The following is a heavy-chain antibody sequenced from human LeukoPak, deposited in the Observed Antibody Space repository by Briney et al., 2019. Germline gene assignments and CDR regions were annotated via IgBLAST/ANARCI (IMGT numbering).Heavy chain of an antibody. D-gene: IGHD7-27*01. CDR2: ISGSGDNT. CDR3: ARAQASNWGSPPAFDI. CDR1: GFTFSDYA. J-gene: IGHJ3*02. Sequence: PGGSLRLSCAVSGFTFSDYAMNWVRQAPGKGLEWVSLISGSGDNTFYADSVKGRFTISRDNSKNTLYLQMNSLRAEDTAVYYCARAQASNWGSPPAFDIWGQGTMVTVSS. V-gene: IGHV3-23*01.